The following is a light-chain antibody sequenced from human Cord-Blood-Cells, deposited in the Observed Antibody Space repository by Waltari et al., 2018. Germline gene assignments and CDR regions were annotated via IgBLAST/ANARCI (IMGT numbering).Light chain of an antibody. CDR1: QSISSY. V-gene: IGKV1-39*01. Sequence: DIQMTQSQSSLSASVGVRVTITCRASQSISSYLNWYQQKPGKAPKLLIYAASSLQSGVPSRFSGSGSGTDFTLTISSLQPEDFATYYCQQSYSTPYTFGQVTKLEIK. J-gene: IGKJ2*01. CDR3: QQSYSTPYT. CDR2: AAS.